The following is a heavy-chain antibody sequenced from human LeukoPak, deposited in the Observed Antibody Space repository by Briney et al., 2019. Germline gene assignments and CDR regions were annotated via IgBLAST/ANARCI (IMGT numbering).Heavy chain of an antibody. CDR3: ARDRSPITIFEVVITYDYYYYYGMDV. D-gene: IGHD3-3*01. J-gene: IGHJ6*02. Sequence: ASVKVSCKASGYTFTSYAMNWVRQAPGQGLEWMGWINTNTGNPTYAQGFTGRFVFSLDTSVSTAYLQISSLKAEDTAVYYCARDRSPITIFEVVITYDYYYYYGMDVWGQGTTVTVSS. CDR2: INTNTGNP. V-gene: IGHV7-4-1*02. CDR1: GYTFTSYA.